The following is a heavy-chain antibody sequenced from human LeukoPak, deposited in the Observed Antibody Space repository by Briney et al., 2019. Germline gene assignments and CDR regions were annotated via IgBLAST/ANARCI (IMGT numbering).Heavy chain of an antibody. CDR3: ARDEVAGYYYYYYGMDV. V-gene: IGHV3-7*01. CDR2: IKQDGSEK. D-gene: IGHD6-19*01. CDR1: GFTFSSYW. Sequence: GGSLRLSCAASGFTFSSYWMSWVRQAPGKGREWVAKIKQDGSEKYYVDSVKGRFTISRDNAKNSLYLQMNSLRAEDTAVYYCARDEVAGYYYYYYGMDVWGQGTTVTVSS. J-gene: IGHJ6*02.